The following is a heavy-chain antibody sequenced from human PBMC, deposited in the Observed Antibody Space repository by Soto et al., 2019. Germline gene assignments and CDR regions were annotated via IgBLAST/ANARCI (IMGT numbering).Heavy chain of an antibody. V-gene: IGHV4-39*01. CDR1: GGSISSSSHF. CDR3: ARAGAATTTRWYFDL. D-gene: IGHD4-4*01. J-gene: IGHJ2*01. Sequence: QLQLQESGPGLVKPSETLSLTCIVSGGSISSSSHFWGWIRQPPGKGLEWIGSMHYSGSTNYNPSPKSRVTLPVDTSKTQFPLKLTSVTAADTAVYYCARAGAATTTRWYFDLWGRGTLVTVSS. CDR2: MHYSGST.